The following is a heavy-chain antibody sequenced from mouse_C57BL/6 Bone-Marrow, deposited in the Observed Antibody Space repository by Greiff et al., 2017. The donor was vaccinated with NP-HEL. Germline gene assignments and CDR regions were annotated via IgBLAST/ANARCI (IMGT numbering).Heavy chain of an antibody. J-gene: IGHJ4*01. CDR3: ERGLLRAMDY. CDR2: IYPRSGNT. CDR1: GYTFTSYG. D-gene: IGHD1-1*01. V-gene: IGHV1-81*01. Sequence: VQLQQSGAELARPGASVKLSCKASGYTFTSYGISWVKQRTGQGLEWIGEIYPRSGNTYYNEKFKGKATLTSDKSSSTAYMELRSLTSEDSAVCVCERGLLRAMDYWGKGTSVTVSS.